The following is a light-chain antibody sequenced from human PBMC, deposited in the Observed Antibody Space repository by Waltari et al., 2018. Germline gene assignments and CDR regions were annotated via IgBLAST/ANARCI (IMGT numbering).Light chain of an antibody. J-gene: IGLJ3*02. CDR3: AAWDDSLSGRV. CDR1: RSNIGSNY. Sequence: QSVLTQPPSASGTPGQRVTISCSGSRSNIGSNYVYWYQQVQGTAPKLLIYRTNQRPPGVPDRFSGSKSGASASLAISGLRSEDEVDDYCAAWDDSLSGRVFGGGTKVTVL. CDR2: RTN. V-gene: IGLV1-47*01.